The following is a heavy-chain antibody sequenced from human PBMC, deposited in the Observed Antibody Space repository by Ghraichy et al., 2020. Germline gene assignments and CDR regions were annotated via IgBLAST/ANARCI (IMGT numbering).Heavy chain of an antibody. CDR3: ARATGGWYFDL. CDR1: GFTFSSYW. V-gene: IGHV3-74*01. CDR2: ISTDGSST. J-gene: IGHJ2*01. Sequence: GGSLRLSCAASGFTFSSYWMYWVRQAPGKGLVWVSRISTDGSSTSYADSLKGRFTISRDNAKNTLYLQMNSLRAEDTAVYYCARATGGWYFDLWGRGTLVTVSS. D-gene: IGHD1-14*01.